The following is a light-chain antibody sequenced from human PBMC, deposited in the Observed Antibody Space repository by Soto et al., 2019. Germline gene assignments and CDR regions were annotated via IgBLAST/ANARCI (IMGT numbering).Light chain of an antibody. CDR2: EVT. V-gene: IGLV2-8*01. CDR3: TSYAGSNIPVL. J-gene: IGLJ2*01. Sequence: QSALTQPPSASGSPGQSVTISCTGTSSDVGGYNFVSWYQQHPGKAPKLMIYEVTKRPSGVPDRFSGSKSGNTASLTVSGLHGEDEADYYCTSYAGSNIPVLFGGGTKVTVL. CDR1: SSDVGGYNF.